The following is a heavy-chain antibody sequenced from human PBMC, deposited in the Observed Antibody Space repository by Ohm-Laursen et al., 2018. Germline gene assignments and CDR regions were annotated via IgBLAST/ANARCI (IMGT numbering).Heavy chain of an antibody. CDR2: IYYSGST. D-gene: IGHD1-7*01. Sequence: TLSLTCAVYGGSFSGYYWSWIRQPPGKGLEWIGYIYYSGSTNYNPSLKSRVTISVDTSKNQFSLKMASVTAADTAVYYCARDARVAGTSDAFEYWGQGTLVTVTS. CDR1: GGSFSGYY. CDR3: ARDARVAGTSDAFEY. J-gene: IGHJ4*02. V-gene: IGHV4-59*12.